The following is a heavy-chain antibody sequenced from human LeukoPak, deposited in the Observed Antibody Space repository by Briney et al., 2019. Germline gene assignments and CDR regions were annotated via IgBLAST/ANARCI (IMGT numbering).Heavy chain of an antibody. CDR3: ARADYYDSSGYSDYYYGMDV. J-gene: IGHJ6*02. D-gene: IGHD3-22*01. CDR1: GYSFTSYW. V-gene: IGHV5-51*04. CDR2: IYPGDSDT. Sequence: GESLQICCKGSGYSFTSYWICWVRQMPGKGLEWMGIIYPGDSDTRYSPSFQGQVTISADKPISTAYLQWSSLKASDTAMYYCARADYYDSSGYSDYYYGMDVWGQGTTVTVSS.